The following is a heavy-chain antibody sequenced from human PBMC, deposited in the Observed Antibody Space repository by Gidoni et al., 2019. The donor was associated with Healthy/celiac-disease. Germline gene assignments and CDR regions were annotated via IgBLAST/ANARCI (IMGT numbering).Heavy chain of an antibody. J-gene: IGHJ4*02. CDR3: ARDTYDSSGSYFDY. D-gene: IGHD3-22*01. CDR1: GFTFSSYG. Sequence: QVQLVESGGGVVQPGRSLRLSCAASGFTFSSYGMHWVRQAPGKGLGWVAVIWYDGSNKYYADSVKGRFTISRDNSKNTLYLQMNSLRAEDTAVYYCARDTYDSSGSYFDYWGQGTLVTVSS. V-gene: IGHV3-33*01. CDR2: IWYDGSNK.